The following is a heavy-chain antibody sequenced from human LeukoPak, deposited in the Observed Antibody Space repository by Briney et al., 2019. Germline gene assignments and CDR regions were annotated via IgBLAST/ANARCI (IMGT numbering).Heavy chain of an antibody. V-gene: IGHV1-18*01. Sequence: EASVKVSCKASGYTFTSYGISWVRQAPGQGLEWMGWISAYNGNTNYAQKLQGRVTMTTDTSTSTAYMELRSLRFDDTAVYYCARDAPGYSGYDPWFDPWGQGTLVTVSS. J-gene: IGHJ5*02. CDR3: ARDAPGYSGYDPWFDP. CDR2: ISAYNGNT. D-gene: IGHD5-12*01. CDR1: GYTFTSYG.